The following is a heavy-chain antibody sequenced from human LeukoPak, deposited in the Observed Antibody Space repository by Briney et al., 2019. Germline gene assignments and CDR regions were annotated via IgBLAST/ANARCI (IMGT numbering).Heavy chain of an antibody. V-gene: IGHV4-39*07. J-gene: IGHJ6*03. CDR2: INHSGST. D-gene: IGHD6-6*01. Sequence: SETLSLTCTVSGGSISSSSYYWSWIRQPPGKGLEWIGEINHSGSTNYNPSLKSRVTISVDTSKNQFSLKLSSVTAADTAVYYCARLVAAPNLYMDVWGKGTTVTVSS. CDR3: ARLVAAPNLYMDV. CDR1: GGSISSSSYY.